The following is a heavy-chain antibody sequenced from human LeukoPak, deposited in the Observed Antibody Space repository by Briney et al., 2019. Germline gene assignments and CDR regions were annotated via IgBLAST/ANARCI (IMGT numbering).Heavy chain of an antibody. D-gene: IGHD6-19*01. V-gene: IGHV4-4*07. J-gene: IGHJ5*02. CDR2: IYTSGST. Sequence: SETLSLTCAVYGGSFSGYYWSWIRQPAGKGLEWIGRIYTSGSTNYNPSLKSRVTMSVDTSKNQFSLKLSSVTAADTAVYYCARDLVSSSGWYGNWFDPWGQGTLVTVSS. CDR3: ARDLVSSSGWYGNWFDP. CDR1: GGSFSGYY.